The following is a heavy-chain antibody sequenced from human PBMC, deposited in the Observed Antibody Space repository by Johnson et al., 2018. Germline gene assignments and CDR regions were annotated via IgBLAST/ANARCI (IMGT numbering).Heavy chain of an antibody. V-gene: IGHV3-33*06. CDR2: IWYDGSNK. J-gene: IGHJ6*03. CDR3: AKAESAWSVRGYFYHHRDV. CDR1: GFTFSSYG. D-gene: IGHD3-3*01. Sequence: QVQLVQSGGGVVQPVRSLRLSCAASGFTFSSYGMHWVRHAPGKGLEWVAVIWYDGSNKYYADSVKGRFTISRDNSKTPLYLQMNSLRAEDTAVYYCAKAESAWSVRGYFYHHRDVWGKGTAVTVSS.